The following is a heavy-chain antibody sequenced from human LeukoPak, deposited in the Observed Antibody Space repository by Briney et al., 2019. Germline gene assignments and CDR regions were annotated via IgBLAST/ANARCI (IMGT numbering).Heavy chain of an antibody. CDR2: INPNSGGT. Sequence: ASVKDSCKASGYTFTGYYMHWVRQAPGQGLEWMGWINPNSGGTNYAQKFQGRVTMTRDTSISTAYMELSRLRSDDTAVYYCARGASDTAMVSSYYFDYWGQGTLVTVSS. CDR1: GYTFTGYY. CDR3: ARGASDTAMVSSYYFDY. J-gene: IGHJ4*02. D-gene: IGHD5-18*01. V-gene: IGHV1-2*02.